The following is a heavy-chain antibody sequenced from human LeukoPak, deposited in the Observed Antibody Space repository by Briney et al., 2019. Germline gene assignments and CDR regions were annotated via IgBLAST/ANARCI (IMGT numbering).Heavy chain of an antibody. Sequence: PGGSLRLSCAASGFTFSSYWMHWVRQAPGKGLVWVSRINSDGSSTSYADSVKGRFTISRDNAKNTPYLQMNSLRAEDTAVYYCARDLVPAAIFYWFDPWGQGTLVTVSS. CDR2: INSDGSST. CDR1: GFTFSSYW. D-gene: IGHD2-2*01. CDR3: ARDLVPAAIFYWFDP. V-gene: IGHV3-74*01. J-gene: IGHJ5*02.